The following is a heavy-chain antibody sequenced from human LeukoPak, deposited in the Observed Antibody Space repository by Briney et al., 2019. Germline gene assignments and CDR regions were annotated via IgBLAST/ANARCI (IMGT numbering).Heavy chain of an antibody. Sequence: SETLSLTCTVSGGSISSYDWSWIRQPAGKGLEWIGRIYTSGSTNYNPSLKSRVTISVDTSKNQFSLKLSSVTAADTAVYYCARDVPLYSGSSRDAFDIWGQGTMVTVSS. V-gene: IGHV4-4*07. J-gene: IGHJ3*02. D-gene: IGHD1-26*01. CDR1: GGSISSYD. CDR2: IYTSGST. CDR3: ARDVPLYSGSSRDAFDI.